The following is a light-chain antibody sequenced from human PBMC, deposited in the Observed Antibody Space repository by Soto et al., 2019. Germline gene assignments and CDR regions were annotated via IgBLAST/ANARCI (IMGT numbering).Light chain of an antibody. Sequence: QSALTQPPSASGSPGQSVTISCTGTSSDVGGYNYVSWYQQHPGKAPKLMIYEVSKRPSGVPDRFSGSKSGNTASLTVSGLQAGEEADYNCSLFAGSTLWVFGGG. CDR1: SSDVGGYNY. V-gene: IGLV2-8*01. J-gene: IGLJ3*02. CDR2: EVS. CDR3: SLFAGSTLWV.